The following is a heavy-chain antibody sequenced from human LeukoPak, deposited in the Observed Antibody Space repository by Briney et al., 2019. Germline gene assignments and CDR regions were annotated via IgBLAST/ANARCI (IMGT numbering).Heavy chain of an antibody. CDR1: GFSFSNSW. CDR2: ISSRGSSI. V-gene: IGHV3-48*01. CDR3: ARDLVSYYNYYMDV. D-gene: IGHD3-16*01. Sequence: GGSLRLSCAASGFSFSNSWMTWVRQAPGKGLEWVSYISSRGSSIYYGDSVKGRFTISRDNAKNSLYLQMNSLRVEDTAVYYCARDLVSYYNYYMDVWGKGTTVTVSS. J-gene: IGHJ6*03.